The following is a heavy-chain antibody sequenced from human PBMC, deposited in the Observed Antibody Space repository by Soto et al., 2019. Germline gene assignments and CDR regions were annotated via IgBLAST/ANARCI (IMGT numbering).Heavy chain of an antibody. CDR3: ARATYSLDY. Sequence: QVQLVESGGGVVQPGRSLRLSCAASGFTFSSYAMHWVRQAPGKGLEWVAVISYDGSNKYYADSVKGRFTISRDNSKNTLYLRMNSLRAEDTSVYYWARATYSLDYWGQGTLVTVSS. D-gene: IGHD2-21*01. CDR1: GFTFSSYA. CDR2: ISYDGSNK. V-gene: IGHV3-30-3*01. J-gene: IGHJ4*02.